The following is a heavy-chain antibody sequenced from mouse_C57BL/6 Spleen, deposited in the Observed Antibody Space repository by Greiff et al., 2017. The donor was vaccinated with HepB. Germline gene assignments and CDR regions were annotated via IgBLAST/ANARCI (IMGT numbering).Heavy chain of an antibody. CDR1: GYTFTDYE. Sequence: QVQLKESGAELVRPGASVTLSCKASGYTFTDYEMHWVKQTPVHGLEWIGAIDPETGGTAYNQKFKGKAILTADKSSSTAYMELLSLTSEDSAVYYCTRSGRDYGLYYFDCWGQGTTLTVSS. CDR2: IDPETGGT. D-gene: IGHD2-4*01. J-gene: IGHJ2*01. CDR3: TRSGRDYGLYYFDC. V-gene: IGHV1-15*01.